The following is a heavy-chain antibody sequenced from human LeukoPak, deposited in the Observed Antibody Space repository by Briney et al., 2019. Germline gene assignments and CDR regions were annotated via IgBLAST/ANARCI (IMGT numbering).Heavy chain of an antibody. D-gene: IGHD5-12*01. V-gene: IGHV5-10-1*01. Sequence: GESLRISCQGSGFSFTTYLISWVRQMPGKGLEWMGRIYPSDSYTNYSPSFQGRVTISADKSISTAYLQLTSLRASDTAIYYCARHFYSGHDLIDYWGQGTLVTAS. J-gene: IGHJ4*02. CDR2: IYPSDSYT. CDR1: GFSFTTYL. CDR3: ARHFYSGHDLIDY.